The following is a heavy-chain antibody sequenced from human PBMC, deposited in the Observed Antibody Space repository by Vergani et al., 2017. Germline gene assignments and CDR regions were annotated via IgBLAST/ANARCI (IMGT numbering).Heavy chain of an antibody. J-gene: IGHJ6*02. CDR2: IIPIFGTA. D-gene: IGHD3-10*01. V-gene: IGHV1-69*01. CDR3: ASGGSGSYVGYYYXGMDV. CDR1: GGTFSSYA. Sequence: QVQLVQSGAEVKKPGSSVKVSCKASGGTFSSYAISWVRQAPGQGLEWMGGIIPIFGTANYAQKFQGRVTITADESTSTAYMGLSSLRSEDTAVYYCASGGSGSYVGYYYXGMDVWGQGTTVTVSS.